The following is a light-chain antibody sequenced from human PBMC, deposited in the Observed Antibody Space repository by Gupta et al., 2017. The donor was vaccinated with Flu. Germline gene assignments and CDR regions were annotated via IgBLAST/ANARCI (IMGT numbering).Light chain of an antibody. V-gene: IGLV1-47*01. J-gene: IGLJ3*02. Sequence: QSVLTQPPSASGPPGQRVTFSCSGSSSNIGSYYVYWYQQVPGTAPKLLIYRNNQRPSGVPDRFSGSKSATSASLAITGLQSEDEADYYCAAWDDSLGGLVFGGGTKLTVL. CDR2: RNN. CDR3: AAWDDSLGGLV. CDR1: SSNIGSYY.